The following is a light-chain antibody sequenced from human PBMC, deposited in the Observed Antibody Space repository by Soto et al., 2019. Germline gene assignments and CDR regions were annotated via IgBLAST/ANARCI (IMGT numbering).Light chain of an antibody. J-gene: IGKJ5*01. CDR2: LGS. Sequence: IVMTQSPLSLPVTPGEPASISCRSTRSLLHSNGYNYLDWYLQKPGQSPQLLIYLGSNRASGVPDRFSASGSGTDFTLKISKVEAEDVGVYYCMQALQTPIPFGQGTRLATK. CDR3: MQALQTPIP. CDR1: RSLLHSNGYNY. V-gene: IGKV2-28*01.